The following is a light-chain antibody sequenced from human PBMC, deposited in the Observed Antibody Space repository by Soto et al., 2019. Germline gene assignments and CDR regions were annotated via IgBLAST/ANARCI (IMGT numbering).Light chain of an antibody. CDR1: QSVSSSY. CDR2: AAS. V-gene: IGKV3-20*01. Sequence: EIVLTQSPGTLSLSPGERATLSCRASQSVSSSYLTWYQQKPGQAPRLLIYAASSRATGIPDRFSGRGSGTDFALTISRLETEDFAVYYRQQYGSSLSYTCGQGTKLEIK. CDR3: QQYGSSLSYT. J-gene: IGKJ2*01.